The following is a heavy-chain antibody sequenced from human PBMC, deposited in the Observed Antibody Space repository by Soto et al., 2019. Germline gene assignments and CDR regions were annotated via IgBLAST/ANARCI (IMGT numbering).Heavy chain of an antibody. D-gene: IGHD3-16*02. CDR3: AKPTKEYVWGSYLDYALDI. CDR2: ISVSGGST. Sequence: GGSLRLSCAASGFAFSIYAMSWVRQSPGKGLEWVSAISVSGGSTYYADSVKGRFTISRDNSKNTLYLRMNSLRAEDTAVYYCAKPTKEYVWGSYLDYALDIGGQGTMVTVSS. V-gene: IGHV3-23*01. J-gene: IGHJ3*02. CDR1: GFAFSIYA.